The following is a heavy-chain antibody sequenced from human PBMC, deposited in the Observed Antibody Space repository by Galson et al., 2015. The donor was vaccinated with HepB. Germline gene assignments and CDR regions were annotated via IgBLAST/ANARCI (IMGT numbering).Heavy chain of an antibody. V-gene: IGHV5-51*01. J-gene: IGHJ2*01. CDR2: IYPGDSDT. Sequence: QSGAEVKKPGESLKISRKGSGYSFTSYWIGWVRQMPGKGLEWMGIIYPGDSDTRYSPSFQGQVTISADKSISTAYLQWSSLKASDTAMYYCARRKGSGSYPRWYFDLWGRGTLVTVSS. CDR3: ARRKGSGSYPRWYFDL. D-gene: IGHD3-10*01. CDR1: GYSFTSYW.